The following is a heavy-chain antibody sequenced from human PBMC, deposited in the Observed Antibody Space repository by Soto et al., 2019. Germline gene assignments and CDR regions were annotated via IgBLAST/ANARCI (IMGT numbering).Heavy chain of an antibody. CDR2: IMPIFGTE. D-gene: IGHD1-1*01. CDR1: GVTFSSYA. V-gene: IGHV1-69*01. CDR3: ARDALDGTTQDGYYYYDIDV. J-gene: IGHJ6*02. Sequence: QVQLVQSGAEVKKPGSSVKVSCKASGVTFSSYAISWVRQAPGQGLEWMGGIMPIFGTENYAQKFQGRVTITADESTSKAYMELSSLRAEDTAVYYCARDALDGTTQDGYYYYDIDVWGQGTTVTVSS.